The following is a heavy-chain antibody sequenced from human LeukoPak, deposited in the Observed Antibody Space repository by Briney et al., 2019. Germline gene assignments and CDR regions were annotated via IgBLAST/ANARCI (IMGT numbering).Heavy chain of an antibody. V-gene: IGHV3-74*01. CDR3: ARFGSGGNCN. CDR2: INSDGTTT. Sequence: GGSLRLSCAASGFTFSSYWMHWVRQPPGKGPVWVSLINSDGTTTTYADSEKGRFTVSRDNAKNTLYLQMNSLRPEDTSVYFCARFGSGGNCNWGQGTLVTVSS. D-gene: IGHD2-15*01. CDR1: GFTFSSYW. J-gene: IGHJ4*02.